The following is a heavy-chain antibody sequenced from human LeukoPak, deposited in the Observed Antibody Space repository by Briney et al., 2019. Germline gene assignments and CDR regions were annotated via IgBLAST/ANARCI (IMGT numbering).Heavy chain of an antibody. V-gene: IGHV4-39*01. Sequence: SETLSLTCTVSGGSICSSSYYWGWIRQPPGKGLEWIGSMYYSGSTYYNPSLKSRVTISVDTSKNQFSLNLSSVTAADTAVYYCARRYYDSSGYYQICYFDYWGQGTLVTVSS. D-gene: IGHD3-22*01. CDR3: ARRYYDSSGYYQICYFDY. CDR2: MYYSGST. CDR1: GGSICSSSYY. J-gene: IGHJ4*02.